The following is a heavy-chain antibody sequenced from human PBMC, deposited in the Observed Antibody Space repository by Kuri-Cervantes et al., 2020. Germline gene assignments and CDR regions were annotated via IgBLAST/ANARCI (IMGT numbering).Heavy chain of an antibody. CDR1: GFSLSTSEMC. J-gene: IGHJ6*02. CDR2: IDWDDDK. CDR3: ARIPSYYGQSGMDV. V-gene: IGHV2-70*11. Sequence: SGPTLVKPTQTFTLTCTFSGFSLSTSEMCVSWIRQPPGKALEWLARIDWDDDKYYSTSLKTRLTISKDTSKNQVVLTMTNMDTVDTATYYCARIPSYYGQSGMDVWGQGTPVTVSS. D-gene: IGHD1-26*01.